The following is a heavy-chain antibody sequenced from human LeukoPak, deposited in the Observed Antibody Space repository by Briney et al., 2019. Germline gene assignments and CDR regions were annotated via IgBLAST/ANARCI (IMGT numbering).Heavy chain of an antibody. Sequence: PGGSLRLSCAASGFTFSSYAISWVRQAPGQGLEWMGRIIPIFGIANYAQKFQGRVTITADKSTSTAYMELSSLRSEDTAVYYCATPEDPSIVGANGDAFDIWGQGTMVTVSS. D-gene: IGHD1-26*01. CDR2: IIPIFGIA. CDR3: ATPEDPSIVGANGDAFDI. CDR1: GFTFSSYA. V-gene: IGHV1-69*04. J-gene: IGHJ3*02.